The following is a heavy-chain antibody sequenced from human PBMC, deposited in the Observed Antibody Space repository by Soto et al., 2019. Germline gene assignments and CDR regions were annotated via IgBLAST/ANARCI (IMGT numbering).Heavy chain of an antibody. D-gene: IGHD6-25*01. CDR2: IHHGGNS. CDR3: ARGESQQQRDY. J-gene: IGHJ4*02. Sequence: QVQLQESGPGLMKPSGTLSLTCAVSGDSIISDKWWSWVRQAPGKGLEWIGEIHHGGNSKYNPSLKGRVIISVDRSKNQFSLNLTSVTDADTAVYYCARGESQQQRDYWGQGTLVTVSS. V-gene: IGHV4-4*02. CDR1: GDSIISDKW.